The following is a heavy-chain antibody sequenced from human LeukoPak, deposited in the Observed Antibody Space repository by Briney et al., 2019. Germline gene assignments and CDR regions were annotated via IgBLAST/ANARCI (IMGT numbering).Heavy chain of an antibody. V-gene: IGHV3-48*04. J-gene: IGHJ5*02. CDR3: ARMCRLVAAGSWWFDA. CDR1: GFTLSSNS. Sequence: QPGGSLRLSCAASGFTLSSNSMHWARQARGKGLEWVSYISNGCSTIYNADSVKGRFTVSRDNGNNSLYLQMNSLRAEDTDIYYCARMCRLVAAGSWWFDAWGQGTLVTVSS. CDR2: ISNGCSTI. D-gene: IGHD6-13*01.